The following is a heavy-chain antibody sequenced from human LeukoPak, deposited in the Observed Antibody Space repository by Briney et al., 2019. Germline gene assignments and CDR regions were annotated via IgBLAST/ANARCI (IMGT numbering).Heavy chain of an antibody. Sequence: PSETLSLTCTVSGGSISSYYWSWIRQPPGKGLEWIGSIYYSGSTNYNPSLKSRVTISVDTSKNQFSLKLSSVTAADTAVYYCARVGGYYDSSGYFLLGPDWFDPWGQGTLVTVSS. V-gene: IGHV4-59*01. D-gene: IGHD3-22*01. J-gene: IGHJ5*02. CDR1: GGSISSYY. CDR2: IYYSGST. CDR3: ARVGGYYDSSGYFLLGPDWFDP.